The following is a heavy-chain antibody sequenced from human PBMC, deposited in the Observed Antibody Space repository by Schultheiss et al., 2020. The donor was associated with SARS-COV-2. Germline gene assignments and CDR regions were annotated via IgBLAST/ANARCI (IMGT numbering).Heavy chain of an antibody. CDR3: ARVGGDYDILTGYYTSAWFDP. J-gene: IGHJ5*02. Sequence: SETLSLTCAVSAGSFSGYYWSWIRQPPGKGLEWIGEINHSGSTNYNPSLKSRVTISVDTSKNQFSLKLSSVTAADTAVYYCARVGGDYDILTGYYTSAWFDPWGQGTLVTVSS. V-gene: IGHV4-34*01. CDR1: AGSFSGYY. D-gene: IGHD3-9*01. CDR2: INHSGST.